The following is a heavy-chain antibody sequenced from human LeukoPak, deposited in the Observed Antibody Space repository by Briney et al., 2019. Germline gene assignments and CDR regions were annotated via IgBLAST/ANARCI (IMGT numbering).Heavy chain of an antibody. D-gene: IGHD6-19*01. V-gene: IGHV1-8*03. CDR1: GYTFTSYD. J-gene: IGHJ4*02. Sequence: ASVKVSCKASGYTFTSYDINWVRQATGQGLEWMGWMNPNSGNTGYAQKFQGRVTITRNTSISTAYMELSSLRSEDTAVYYCARGQRQPPYSSGWYLLDYWGQGTLVTVSS. CDR2: MNPNSGNT. CDR3: ARGQRQPPYSSGWYLLDY.